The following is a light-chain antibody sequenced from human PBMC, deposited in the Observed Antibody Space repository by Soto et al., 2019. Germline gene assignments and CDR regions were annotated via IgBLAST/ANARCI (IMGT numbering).Light chain of an antibody. CDR3: CSYAGSSTSWV. Sequence: QSVLTQPASVSGSPGQSITISCTGTSSDVGSYNLVSWYQQHPGKAPKLMIYEGSKRPSGVSNRFSGSKSGNTASLTISGLQAEEEAAYYCCSYAGSSTSWVFGGGTKLTVL. J-gene: IGLJ3*02. CDR2: EGS. V-gene: IGLV2-23*01. CDR1: SSDVGSYNL.